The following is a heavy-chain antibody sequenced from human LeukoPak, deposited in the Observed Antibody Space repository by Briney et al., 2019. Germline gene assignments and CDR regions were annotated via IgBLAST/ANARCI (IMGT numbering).Heavy chain of an antibody. CDR2: IYHSGST. CDR3: ARDQAPMVRGVINVGYFDY. Sequence: SETLSLTCAVYGAALSEYYWSWVRQPPGKGLEWIGEIYHSGSTNYNPSLKSRVTISVDKSKNQFSLKLSSVTATDTAVYYCARDQAPMVRGVINVGYFDYWGQGTLVTVSS. CDR1: GAALSEYY. D-gene: IGHD3-10*01. V-gene: IGHV4-34*01. J-gene: IGHJ4*02.